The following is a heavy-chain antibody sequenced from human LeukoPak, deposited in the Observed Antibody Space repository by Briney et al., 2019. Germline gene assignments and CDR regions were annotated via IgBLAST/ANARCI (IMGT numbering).Heavy chain of an antibody. CDR2: ISWNSGSI. CDR1: GFTFDDYA. CDR3: ARGYSSSGTDAFDI. D-gene: IGHD6-13*01. J-gene: IGHJ3*02. V-gene: IGHV3-9*01. Sequence: GGSLRLSCAASGFTFDDYAMHWVRQAAGKGLGVVSSISWNSGSIGYEDSVKGRFTISRDNAKKSLYLQMNSLRAEDTALYYCARGYSSSGTDAFDIWGQGTMVTVSS.